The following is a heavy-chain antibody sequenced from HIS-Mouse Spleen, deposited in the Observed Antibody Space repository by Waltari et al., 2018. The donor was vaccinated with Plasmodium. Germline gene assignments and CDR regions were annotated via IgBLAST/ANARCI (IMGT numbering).Heavy chain of an antibody. CDR1: GFTFSSYG. CDR2: ISYDGSNK. J-gene: IGHJ4*02. D-gene: IGHD6-13*01. V-gene: IGHV3-30*18. CDR3: AKDRRSSSWYVDY. Sequence: QVQLGEAGGGGVQPGRSLRLSCAASGFTFSSYGMHWVRQAPGKGLEWVAVISYDGSNKYYADSVKGRFTISRDNSKNTLYLQMNSLRAEDTAVYYCAKDRRSSSWYVDYWGQGTLVTVSS.